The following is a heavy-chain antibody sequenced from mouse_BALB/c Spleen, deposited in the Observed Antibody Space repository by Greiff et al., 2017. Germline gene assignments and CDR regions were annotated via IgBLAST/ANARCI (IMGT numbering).Heavy chain of an antibody. CDR1: GFTFSSYT. D-gene: IGHD4-1*01. CDR2: ISNGGGST. Sequence: EVKVVESGGGLVQPGGSLKLSCAASGFTFSSYTMSWVRQTPEKRLEWVAYISNGGGSTYYPDTVKGRFTISRDNAKNTLYLQMSSLKSEDTAMYYCARHRTGFDYWGQGTTLTVSS. J-gene: IGHJ2*01. CDR3: ARHRTGFDY. V-gene: IGHV5-12-2*01.